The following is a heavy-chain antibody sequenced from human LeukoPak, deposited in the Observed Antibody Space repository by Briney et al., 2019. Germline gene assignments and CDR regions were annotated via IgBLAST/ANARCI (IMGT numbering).Heavy chain of an antibody. Sequence: SETLSLTCAVYGGSFTGYYWSWVRQPPGKGLEWIGQIYQSGSTNYNPSLKSRVTISVDTSKNQFSLKLSSVTAADTAVYYCARSELLWFGGVNSGFDYWGQGTLVTVSS. CDR1: GGSFTGYY. V-gene: IGHV4-34*01. J-gene: IGHJ4*02. CDR3: ARSELLWFGGVNSGFDY. CDR2: IYQSGST. D-gene: IGHD3-10*01.